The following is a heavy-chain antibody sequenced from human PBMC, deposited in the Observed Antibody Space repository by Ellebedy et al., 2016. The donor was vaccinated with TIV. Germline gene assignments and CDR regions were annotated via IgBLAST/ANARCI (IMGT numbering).Heavy chain of an antibody. CDR1: GYTFTSYG. V-gene: IGHV1-18*01. J-gene: IGHJ4*02. D-gene: IGHD2-15*01. Sequence: AASVKVSCKASGYTFTSYGISWVRQAPGQGLEWMGWISAYNGNTNYTQKLQGRVTMTTDTSASTAYMELSSLRSEDTAVYYCAARYCGGGTCYSFFDSWGQGTLVTVSS. CDR2: ISAYNGNT. CDR3: AARYCGGGTCYSFFDS.